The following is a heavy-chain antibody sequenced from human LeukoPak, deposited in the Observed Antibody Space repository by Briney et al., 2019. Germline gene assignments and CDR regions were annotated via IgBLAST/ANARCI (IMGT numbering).Heavy chain of an antibody. V-gene: IGHV4-39*01. Sequence: SETLSLTCAVSGGSISSGGNSWSWIRQPPGKGLEWIGSIYYSGSTYYNPSLKSRVTISVDTSKNQFSLKLSSVTAADTAVYYCARRYDFWSGSYDAFDIWGQGTMVTVSS. J-gene: IGHJ3*02. CDR2: IYYSGST. D-gene: IGHD3-3*01. CDR3: ARRYDFWSGSYDAFDI. CDR1: GGSISSGGNS.